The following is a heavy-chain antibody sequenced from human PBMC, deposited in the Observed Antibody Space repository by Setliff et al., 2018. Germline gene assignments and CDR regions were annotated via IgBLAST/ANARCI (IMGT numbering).Heavy chain of an antibody. D-gene: IGHD1-20*01. Sequence: SETLSLTCAVYGGSFSTYYWIWICQPPGKGLEWIGGINHSGSTNYNPSLKSRVTISVDTSKNQFSLKLSSVTAADTALYYCTVYNTDSSKDHYWGQGTLVTVSS. CDR1: GGSFSTYY. V-gene: IGHV4-34*01. CDR2: INHSGST. J-gene: IGHJ4*02. CDR3: TVYNTDSSKDHY.